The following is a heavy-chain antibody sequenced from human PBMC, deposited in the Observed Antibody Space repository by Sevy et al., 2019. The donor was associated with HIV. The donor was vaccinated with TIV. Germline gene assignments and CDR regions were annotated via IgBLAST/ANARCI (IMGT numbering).Heavy chain of an antibody. Sequence: GGSLRLSCVASGFTFISYPMAWVRQAPGKGLEWVSTISASGGSTYYADSVKGRFTISRDNSKNMVNLEMNILRADDTALYYCASDDYSGYDFDYWGQGTVVTVSS. CDR1: GFTFISYP. CDR3: ASDDYSGYDFDY. V-gene: IGHV3-23*01. J-gene: IGHJ4*02. CDR2: ISASGGST. D-gene: IGHD5-12*01.